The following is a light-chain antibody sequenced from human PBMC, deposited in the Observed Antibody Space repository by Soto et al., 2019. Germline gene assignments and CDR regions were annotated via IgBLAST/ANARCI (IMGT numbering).Light chain of an antibody. CDR2: GAS. CDR3: QQYNDWPRT. V-gene: IGKV3-15*01. Sequence: EIVMTQSPATLSVSPGERATLSCRASQSVGTYLAWYQQKPGQAPRILIYGASTRAAVISPRFSSGGSGTEFTLTISSLQSEDFAVYHCQQYNDWPRTFGQGTKVGIK. J-gene: IGKJ1*01. CDR1: QSVGTY.